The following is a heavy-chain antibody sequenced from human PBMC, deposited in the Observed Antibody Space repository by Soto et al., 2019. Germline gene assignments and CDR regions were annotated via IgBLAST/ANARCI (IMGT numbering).Heavy chain of an antibody. CDR1: GYTFTTYG. D-gene: IGHD5-12*01. J-gene: IGHJ6*02. CDR3: ARGGDVNYYHGMDV. CDR2: ISAYNGKT. Sequence: QVQLVQSGGEVKKPGASVKLSCTASGYTFTTYGISWVRQAPGQGLEWMGWISAYNGKTNYAQNVQGRVTMTTDTSKRTAYMDLRSLRSDDTAVYYCARGGDVNYYHGMDVWSQGTTVTVSS. V-gene: IGHV1-18*01.